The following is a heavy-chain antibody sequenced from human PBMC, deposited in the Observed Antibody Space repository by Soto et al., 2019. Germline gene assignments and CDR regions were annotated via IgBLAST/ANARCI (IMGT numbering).Heavy chain of an antibody. Sequence: QVQLVQSGAEVKKPGSSVKVSCKASGGTFSSYAISWVRQAPGQGLEWMGGIIPIFGTANYAQKFQGRVTNTAEESTSTAYKGLRSLMSEDAAVYYCARESRCWSGGSCYFLPGIDYWGQGTLVTVSS. CDR3: ARESRCWSGGSCYFLPGIDY. D-gene: IGHD2-15*01. CDR2: IIPIFGTA. CDR1: GGTFSSYA. J-gene: IGHJ4*02. V-gene: IGHV1-69*12.